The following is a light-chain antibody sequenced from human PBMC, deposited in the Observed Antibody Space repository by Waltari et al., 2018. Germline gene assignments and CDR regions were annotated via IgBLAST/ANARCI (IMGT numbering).Light chain of an antibody. J-gene: IGLJ3*02. CDR1: TSDVGGSNY. CDR2: DVT. CDR3: GSYAGSYSWV. V-gene: IGLV2-11*01. Sequence: QSALTQPASVSGTPGQSITISCTGTTSDVGGSNYAPWYQHHPGKAPKCMIYDVTRRPSGVPDRFSCSKSGNTASLTISGLQAEDEADYYCGSYAGSYSWVFGGGTKVTVL.